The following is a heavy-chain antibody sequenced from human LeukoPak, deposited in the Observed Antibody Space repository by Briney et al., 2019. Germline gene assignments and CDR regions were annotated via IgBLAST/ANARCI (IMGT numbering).Heavy chain of an antibody. D-gene: IGHD2-2*01. V-gene: IGHV1-2*02. CDR3: ARDHCTSSGCYEYYYYGMDV. J-gene: IGHJ6*02. Sequence: EASVKVSCKASGYTFTGYYMHWVRQAPGQGLEWMGWINPNSGGTNYAQKFQGRVTMTRDTSISTAYMELSRLRSDDTAVYYCARDHCTSSGCYEYYYYGMDVWGQGTTVTVSS. CDR2: INPNSGGT. CDR1: GYTFTGYY.